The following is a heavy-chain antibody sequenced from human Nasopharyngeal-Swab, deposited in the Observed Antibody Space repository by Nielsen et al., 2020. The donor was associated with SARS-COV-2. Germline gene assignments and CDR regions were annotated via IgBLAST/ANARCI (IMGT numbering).Heavy chain of an antibody. Sequence: WIRQPPGKGLEWIGSIYYSGSSYYNPSLESRVTISVDTSKNQFPLKLSSVTAADTAVYYCARLRATVTTSYYYYYYMDVWGKGTTVTVSS. J-gene: IGHJ6*03. CDR3: ARLRATVTTSYYYYYYMDV. CDR2: IYYSGSS. D-gene: IGHD4-11*01. V-gene: IGHV4-39*01.